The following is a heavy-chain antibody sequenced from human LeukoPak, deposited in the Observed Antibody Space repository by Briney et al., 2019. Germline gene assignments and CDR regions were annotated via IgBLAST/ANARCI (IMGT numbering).Heavy chain of an antibody. D-gene: IGHD6-19*01. CDR2: IYPGGSDT. V-gene: IGHV5-51*01. CDR1: GSSFTSYW. Sequence: PGAPLKISCKGSGSSFTSYWIGWLRQMPGKGLEWMGLIYPGGSDTRYSPSFQGQVTISADKSISTAYLQWSSLKASDTAMYYCARRAGTGYFDYWGQGTLVTVSS. J-gene: IGHJ4*02. CDR3: ARRAGTGYFDY.